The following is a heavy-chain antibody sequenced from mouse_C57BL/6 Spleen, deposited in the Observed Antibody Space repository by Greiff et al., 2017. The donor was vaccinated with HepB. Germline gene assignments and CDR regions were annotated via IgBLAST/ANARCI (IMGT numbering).Heavy chain of an antibody. CDR2: ISDGGSYT. CDR3: AREGYYGSSSYAMDY. D-gene: IGHD1-1*01. V-gene: IGHV5-4*01. Sequence: DVHLVESGGGLVKPGGSLKLSCAASGFTFSSYAMSWVRQTPEKRLEWVATISDGGSYTYYPDNVKGRFTISRDNAKNNLYLQMSHLKSEDTAMYYCAREGYYGSSSYAMDYWGQGTSVTVSS. CDR1: GFTFSSYA. J-gene: IGHJ4*01.